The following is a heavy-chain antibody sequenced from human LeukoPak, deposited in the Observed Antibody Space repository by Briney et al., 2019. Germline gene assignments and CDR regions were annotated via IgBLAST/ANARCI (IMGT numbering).Heavy chain of an antibody. V-gene: IGHV3-21*01. CDR1: GFTFSSYS. Sequence: GGALRLSCAASGFTFSSYSRNWGRQAPGKGLERDSSISSSSSDRYYADSVKRRFTISIDDAKTTRNVQMKRSSAEDKAVYYCAREGRSGGGDIWGQGTMVTVSS. D-gene: IGHD3-10*01. CDR3: AREGRSGGGDI. CDR2: ISSSSSDR. J-gene: IGHJ3*02.